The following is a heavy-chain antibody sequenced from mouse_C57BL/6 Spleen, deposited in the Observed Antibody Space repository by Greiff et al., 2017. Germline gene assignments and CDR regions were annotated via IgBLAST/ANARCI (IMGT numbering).Heavy chain of an antibody. Sequence: VKLVESGAELARPGASVKMSCKASGYTFTSYTMHWVKQRPGPGLEWIGYINPSSGYTKYNQKFKDKATLTADKSSSTAYMQLSSLTSADSAVYYCARAEGNWILDYWGQGTTLTVSS. CDR2: INPSSGYT. CDR3: ARAEGNWILDY. V-gene: IGHV1-4*01. J-gene: IGHJ2*01. CDR1: GYTFTSYT.